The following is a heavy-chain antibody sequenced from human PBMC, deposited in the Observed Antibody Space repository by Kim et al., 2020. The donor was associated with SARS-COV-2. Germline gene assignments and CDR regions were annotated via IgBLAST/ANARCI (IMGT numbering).Heavy chain of an antibody. CDR2: IYSGGST. V-gene: IGHV3-66*01. J-gene: IGHJ5*02. Sequence: GGSLRRSCAASGFTVSSNYMSWVRQAPGKGLEWVSVIYSGGSTYYADSVKGRFTISRDNSKNTLYLQMNSLRAEDTAVYCCARSHKWVGWFDPWGQGTLVTVSS. CDR1: GFTVSSNY. CDR3: ARSHKWVGWFDP. D-gene: IGHD1-26*01.